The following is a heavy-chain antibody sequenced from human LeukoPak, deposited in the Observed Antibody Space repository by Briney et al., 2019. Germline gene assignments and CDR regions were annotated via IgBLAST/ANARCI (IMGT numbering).Heavy chain of an antibody. Sequence: SETLSLTCNVSGGSISSGRYYWSWIRLPAGKGLEWIGRIFTSGSTNYNPSLKSRVTISLDTSKNQFSLKLSSVTAADTAVYYCATIAVAGHFDYWGQGTLVTVSS. V-gene: IGHV4-61*02. CDR1: GGSISSGRYY. CDR2: IFTSGST. J-gene: IGHJ4*02. D-gene: IGHD6-19*01. CDR3: ATIAVAGHFDY.